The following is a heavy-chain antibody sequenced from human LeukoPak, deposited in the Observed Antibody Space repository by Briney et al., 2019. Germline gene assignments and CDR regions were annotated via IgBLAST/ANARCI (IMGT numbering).Heavy chain of an antibody. Sequence: GGSLRLSCAASGFTFSSYSMNWVRQAPGKGLEWVSYISSSSSTIYYADSVKGRFTISRDNAKNSLYLQMNSLRAEDTAVYYCARDNSCSSTSCYIWYYYGMDVWGQGTTVTVSS. CDR2: ISSSSSTI. V-gene: IGHV3-48*04. CDR3: ARDNSCSSTSCYIWYYYGMDV. D-gene: IGHD2-2*02. CDR1: GFTFSSYS. J-gene: IGHJ6*02.